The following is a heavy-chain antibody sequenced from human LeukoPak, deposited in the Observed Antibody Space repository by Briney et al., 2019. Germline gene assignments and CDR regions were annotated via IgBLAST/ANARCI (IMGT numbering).Heavy chain of an antibody. Sequence: SQTLSLTCTVSGGSISSGSYYWGWIRQPPGKGLEWIGSIYHSGSTYYNPSLKSRVTISVDTSKNQFSLKLSSVTAADTAVYYCARDVWGGDYYDAPPVVFGMDVWGQGTTVTVSS. CDR2: IYHSGST. CDR1: GGSISSGSYY. V-gene: IGHV4-39*07. CDR3: ARDVWGGDYYDAPPVVFGMDV. D-gene: IGHD3-22*01. J-gene: IGHJ6*02.